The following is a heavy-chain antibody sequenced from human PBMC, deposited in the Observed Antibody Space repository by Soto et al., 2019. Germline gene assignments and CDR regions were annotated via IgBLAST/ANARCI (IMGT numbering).Heavy chain of an antibody. J-gene: IGHJ3*02. CDR2: IYYSGST. D-gene: IGHD6-13*01. V-gene: IGHV4-59*12. CDR1: GGSISSYY. CDR3: ARVRRRAAAPSHAFAI. Sequence: SETLSLTCTVSGGSISSYYWSWIRQPPGKGLEWIGYIYYSGSTNYNPSLKSRVTISVDTSKNQFSLKLSSVTAADTAVYYCARVRRRAAAPSHAFAIWARGTLIPVSS.